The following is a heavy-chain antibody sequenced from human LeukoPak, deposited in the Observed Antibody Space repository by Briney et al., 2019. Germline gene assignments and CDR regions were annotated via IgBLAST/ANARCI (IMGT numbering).Heavy chain of an antibody. J-gene: IGHJ5*02. Sequence: SQTLSLTCTVSGGSISSGSYYWSWIRQPAGKGLEWIGYIYYSGSTNYNPSLKSRVTISVDTSKNQLSLKLSSLTAADTAVYYCARHEYSGSYYGLSWFDPWGQGTLVTVSS. D-gene: IGHD1-26*01. CDR3: ARHEYSGSYYGLSWFDP. V-gene: IGHV4-61*09. CDR1: GGSISSGSYY. CDR2: IYYSGST.